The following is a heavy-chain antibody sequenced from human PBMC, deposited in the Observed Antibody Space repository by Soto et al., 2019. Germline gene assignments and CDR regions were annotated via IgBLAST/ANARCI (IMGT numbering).Heavy chain of an antibody. D-gene: IGHD4-17*01. J-gene: IGHJ6*02. Sequence: SETLSLTCTVSGGSISSGGYYWSWIRQHPGKGLEWIGYVYYSGSTYYNPSLKSRVTISVDTSKNQFSLKLSSVTAADTAVYYRATTTVTAEVSYYYYGMDVWGQGTTVTVSS. CDR1: GGSISSGGYY. CDR2: VYYSGST. V-gene: IGHV4-31*03. CDR3: ATTTVTAEVSYYYYGMDV.